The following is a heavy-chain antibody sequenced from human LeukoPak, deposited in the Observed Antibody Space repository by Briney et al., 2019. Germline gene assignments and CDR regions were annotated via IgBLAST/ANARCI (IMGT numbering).Heavy chain of an antibody. CDR1: GGSISSSSYY. V-gene: IGHV4-39*01. J-gene: IGHJ6*02. CDR2: IYYSGST. Sequence: SETLSLTCTVSGGSISSSSYYWGWIRQPPGKGLEWIGSIYYSGSTYYNPSLKSRVTISVDTPKNQFSLTPSSVTAADAAVYYCARPRGSSSWPGDYGMDVWGQGTTVTVSS. CDR3: ARPRGSSSWPGDYGMDV. D-gene: IGHD6-13*01.